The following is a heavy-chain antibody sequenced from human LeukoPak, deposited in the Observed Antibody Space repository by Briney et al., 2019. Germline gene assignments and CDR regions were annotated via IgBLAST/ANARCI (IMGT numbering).Heavy chain of an antibody. CDR2: ISYDGSNK. D-gene: IGHD2-15*01. CDR1: GFTFSSYA. Sequence: GRSLRLSCAASGFTFSSYAMHWVRQAPGKGLEWVAVISYDGSNKYYADSVKGRFTISRDNSKNTLYLQMNSLRAEDTAEYYCARDQEGYCSGGSCFILYYFDYWGQGTLVTVSS. J-gene: IGHJ4*02. CDR3: ARDQEGYCSGGSCFILYYFDY. V-gene: IGHV3-30*04.